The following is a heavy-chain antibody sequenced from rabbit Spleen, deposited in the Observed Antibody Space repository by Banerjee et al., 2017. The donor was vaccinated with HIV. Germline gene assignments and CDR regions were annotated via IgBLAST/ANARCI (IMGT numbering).Heavy chain of an antibody. Sequence: QQQLEESGGGLVKPGGTLTLTCKASGFSFSSGDWIYWVRQAPGKGLEWIGCLYIDSSGSAWYATWAKGRFTISKTSSTTVTLQMTSLTAADTATYFCARSYSGSGYYIDVYFDLWGQGTLVTVS. D-gene: IGHD1-1*01. CDR1: GFSFSSGDW. J-gene: IGHJ4*01. V-gene: IGHV1S45*01. CDR3: ARSYSGSGYYIDVYFDL. CDR2: LYIDSSGSA.